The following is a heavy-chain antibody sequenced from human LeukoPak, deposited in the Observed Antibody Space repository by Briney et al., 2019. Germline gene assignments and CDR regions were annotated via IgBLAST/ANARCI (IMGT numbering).Heavy chain of an antibody. D-gene: IGHD3-10*01. V-gene: IGHV1-69*13. CDR2: IIHIFGTA. J-gene: IGHJ3*02. Sequence: SVKVSCKASGGTFSSYAISWVRQAPGQGLEWMGGIIHIFGTANYAQKFQGRVTITADESTSTAYMELSSLRSEDTAVYYCARDSPVLLWFGESPDAFDIWGQGTMVTVSS. CDR1: GGTFSSYA. CDR3: ARDSPVLLWFGESPDAFDI.